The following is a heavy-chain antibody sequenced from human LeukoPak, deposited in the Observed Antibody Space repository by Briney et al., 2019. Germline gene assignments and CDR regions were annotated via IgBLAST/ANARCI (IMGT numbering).Heavy chain of an antibody. CDR3: VRDSNYHPDC. Sequence: GSLRLSCAASGFTFGDYWMHWVRQAPGKGLVWVSRIISDGSSASYADSVKGRFTMSRDNAKNTLHLQMKSLRVEDTAVYYCVRDSNYHPDCWGQGTLVTVSS. D-gene: IGHD4-11*01. CDR1: GFTFGDYW. CDR2: IISDGSSA. V-gene: IGHV3-74*01. J-gene: IGHJ4*02.